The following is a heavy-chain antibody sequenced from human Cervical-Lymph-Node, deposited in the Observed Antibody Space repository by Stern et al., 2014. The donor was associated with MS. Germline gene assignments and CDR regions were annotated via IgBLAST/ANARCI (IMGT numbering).Heavy chain of an antibody. Sequence: QVQLVQSGAEVKKPGASVMLSCKASGYIFTSYGISWVRQAPGQGLEWMGWISTDTGDTNYAQSLQGRVTMTTDTSTSTAYMELRSLRYDDTAVYYCARDGEDCGRGCSRNWFDPWGQGTLVTVSS. D-gene: IGHD2-21*01. V-gene: IGHV1-18*01. J-gene: IGHJ5*02. CDR1: GYIFTSYG. CDR2: ISTDTGDT. CDR3: ARDGEDCGRGCSRNWFDP.